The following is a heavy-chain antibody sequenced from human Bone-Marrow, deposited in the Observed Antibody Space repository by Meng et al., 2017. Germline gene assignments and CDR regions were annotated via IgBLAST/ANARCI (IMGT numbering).Heavy chain of an antibody. D-gene: IGHD1-7*01. V-gene: IGHV4-34*01. CDR3: ARGVVRNWNYLP. Sequence: QVHIQQWGAGLLKPSETLSLTCAFAGGSFSGYYWGGIRQPPGKGLEWIGEINHNGSTNYNPSLKSRVTISVDTSKNQFSLKLSSVTAADTAVYYCARGVVRNWNYLPCGQGTLVTVSS. J-gene: IGHJ5*02. CDR1: GGSFSGYY. CDR2: INHNGST.